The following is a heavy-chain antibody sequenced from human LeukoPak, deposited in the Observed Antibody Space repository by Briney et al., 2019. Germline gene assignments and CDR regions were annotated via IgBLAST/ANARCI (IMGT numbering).Heavy chain of an antibody. CDR1: GGSISSGGYS. Sequence: SQTLSLTCAVSGGSISSGGYSWSWIRQPPGKGLEWIGYIYHSGSTYYNPSLKSRVTISVDRSKNQFSLKLSSVTAADTAVYYCARGRVYGYGWYFDLWGRGTLVTVSS. J-gene: IGHJ2*01. CDR3: ARGRVYGYGWYFDL. CDR2: IYHSGST. V-gene: IGHV4-30-2*01. D-gene: IGHD5/OR15-5a*01.